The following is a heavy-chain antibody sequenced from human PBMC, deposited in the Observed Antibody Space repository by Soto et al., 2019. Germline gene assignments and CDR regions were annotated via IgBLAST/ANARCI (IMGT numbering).Heavy chain of an antibody. V-gene: IGHV4-59*01. CDR1: GGSISSYY. J-gene: IGHJ6*02. D-gene: IGHD3-16*01. CDR2: IYYSGST. CDR3: ARGPQYVGGDYYGMDV. Sequence: SETLSLTCTVSGGSISSYYWSWIRQPPGKGLEWIGYIYYSGSTNYNPSLKSRVTISVDTSKNQFSLKLSSVTAADTAVYYCARGPQYVGGDYYGMDVWGHGTTVTVSS.